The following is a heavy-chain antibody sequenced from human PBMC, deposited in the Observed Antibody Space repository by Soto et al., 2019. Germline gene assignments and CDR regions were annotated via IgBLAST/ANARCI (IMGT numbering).Heavy chain of an antibody. Sequence: SETLSLTCTVSGGSISSSSHFWGWIRQPPGRGLEWIGTISDRGRTYYNPSLKSRLILSVDTSKNQFSLKLSSVTAADTAVYFCARHVVVPRAISYFDPWGRGTLVTVSS. CDR2: ISDRGRT. D-gene: IGHD2-2*02. V-gene: IGHV4-39*01. J-gene: IGHJ5*02. CDR3: ARHVVVPRAISYFDP. CDR1: GGSISSSSHF.